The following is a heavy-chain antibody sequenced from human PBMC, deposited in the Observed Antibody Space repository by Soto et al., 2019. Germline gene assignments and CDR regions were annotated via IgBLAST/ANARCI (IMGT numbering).Heavy chain of an antibody. Sequence: SVKVSCKASGFTFTSSAVQWVRQARGQRLEWIGWIVVGSGNTNYAQKFQERVTITRDMSTSTAYMELSSLRSEDTAVYYCAALRHNYGGNSAPQLVDYWGQGTLVTVSS. CDR2: IVVGSGNT. CDR1: GFTFTSSA. CDR3: AALRHNYGGNSAPQLVDY. D-gene: IGHD4-17*01. J-gene: IGHJ4*02. V-gene: IGHV1-58*01.